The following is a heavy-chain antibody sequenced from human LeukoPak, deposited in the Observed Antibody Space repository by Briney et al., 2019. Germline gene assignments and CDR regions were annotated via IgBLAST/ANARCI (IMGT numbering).Heavy chain of an antibody. Sequence: PSETLSLTCTVSGDSVSSSSYYWGWIRQPPGKGLEWIGYIYDSGSTNYKSPLKSRVTMSGDTSKNQFSLKLSSVIAADTAVYYCARHAESGYDRFDHWGQGTLVTVSS. D-gene: IGHD5-12*01. CDR3: ARHAESGYDRFDH. V-gene: IGHV4-61*05. CDR2: IYDSGST. CDR1: GDSVSSSSYY. J-gene: IGHJ4*02.